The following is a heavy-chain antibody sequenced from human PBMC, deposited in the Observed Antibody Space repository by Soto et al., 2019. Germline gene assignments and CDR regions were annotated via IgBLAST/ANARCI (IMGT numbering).Heavy chain of an antibody. D-gene: IGHD2-2*01. CDR2: ISPYNGNT. Sequence: QVQLVQSGAEVKKPGASVKVSCKASSYTFTSYDINWVRQAPGQGLEWMGRISPYNGNTNYAQKFKGRVTMTTDTSTSTAYMDLRTLSSDDMAVYYCARGPFCANCYLTGGMDGWCQGTTVTVSS. V-gene: IGHV1-18*03. CDR3: ARGPFCANCYLTGGMDG. CDR1: SYTFTSYD. J-gene: IGHJ6*02.